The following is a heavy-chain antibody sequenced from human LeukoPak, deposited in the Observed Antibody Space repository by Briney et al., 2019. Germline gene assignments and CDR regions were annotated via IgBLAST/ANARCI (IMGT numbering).Heavy chain of an antibody. CDR3: ARRTLTIFGVASDY. D-gene: IGHD3-3*01. CDR1: GFTFSSYA. CDR2: ISGSGGST. J-gene: IGHJ4*02. Sequence: GGSLRLSCAASGFTFSSYAMSWVRQAPGKGLEWVSAISGSGGSTYHADSVKGRFTISRDNSKNTLYLQMNSLRAEDTAVYYCARRTLTIFGVASDYWGQGTLVTVSS. V-gene: IGHV3-23*01.